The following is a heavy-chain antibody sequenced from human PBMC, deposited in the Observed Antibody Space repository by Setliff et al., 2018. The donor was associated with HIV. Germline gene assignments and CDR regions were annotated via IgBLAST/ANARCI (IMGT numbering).Heavy chain of an antibody. V-gene: IGHV1-69*13. J-gene: IGHJ2*01. CDR3: ARGGLQVVQPHLWFFDL. CDR2: IVPIIGTV. Sequence: SVKVSCKASGGTFISYPINWVRQAPGQGLEWVGGIVPIIGTVDYAQKFQGRVTITADEATSTVYMELSSLRSEDTAVYYCARGGLQVVQPHLWFFDLWGRGTLVTV. CDR1: GGTFISYP. D-gene: IGHD2-2*01.